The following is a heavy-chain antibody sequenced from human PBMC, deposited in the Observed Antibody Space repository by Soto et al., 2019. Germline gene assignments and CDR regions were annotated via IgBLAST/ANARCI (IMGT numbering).Heavy chain of an antibody. CDR2: ISWNSGSI. Sequence: EVQLVESGGGLVQPGRSLRLSCAASGFTFDDYAMHWVRQAPGKGLEWVSGISWNSGSIGYADSVKGRFTISRDNAKNSMYLQMNSLRAEDTALDYCVKVGCSSTSCYALDYWGQGTLVTVSS. CDR1: GFTFDDYA. D-gene: IGHD2-2*01. V-gene: IGHV3-9*01. CDR3: VKVGCSSTSCYALDY. J-gene: IGHJ4*02.